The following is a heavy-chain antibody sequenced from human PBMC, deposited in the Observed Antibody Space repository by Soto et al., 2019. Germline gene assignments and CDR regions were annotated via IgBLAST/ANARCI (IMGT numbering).Heavy chain of an antibody. CDR2: IRHKANSYTT. V-gene: IGHV3-72*01. CDR3: ARGDSSSGYLFDY. Sequence: PGGSLRLSCAASGFTFSDHYMDWVRQAPGKGLEWVGRIRHKANSYTTEYAACVKGRFTISRDDSKNSLYLQMNSMKTEETAVYYGARGDSSSGYLFDYWGQGTLVTVSS. J-gene: IGHJ4*02. D-gene: IGHD6-13*01. CDR1: GFTFSDHY.